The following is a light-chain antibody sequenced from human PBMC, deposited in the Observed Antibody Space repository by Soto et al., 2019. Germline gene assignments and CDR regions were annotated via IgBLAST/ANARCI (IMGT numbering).Light chain of an antibody. CDR2: KAS. CDR1: QSISSW. V-gene: IGKV1-5*03. J-gene: IGKJ1*01. Sequence: DIQMTQSPSTLSASVGDRVTITCRASQSISSWLAWYQQKPGKAPNLLIYKASSLESGVPPRFSGSGSGTEFTLTISSLQPDDFATYYCQQYNSYSPSWTFGQGTKVEIK. CDR3: QQYNSYSPSWT.